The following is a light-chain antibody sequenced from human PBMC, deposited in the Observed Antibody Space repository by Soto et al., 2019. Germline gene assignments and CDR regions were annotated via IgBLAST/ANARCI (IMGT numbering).Light chain of an antibody. CDR2: DDS. Sequence: SYELTQPPSVSVAPGQTARITCGGNNIGSKSVHWYQQKPSQAPVLVVYDDSDRPSGLPERFSGSNSGNTATLTISRVEAGDEADYYCQVWDSSSDLGVFGTGTKLTVL. J-gene: IGLJ1*01. CDR1: NIGSKS. V-gene: IGLV3-21*02. CDR3: QVWDSSSDLGV.